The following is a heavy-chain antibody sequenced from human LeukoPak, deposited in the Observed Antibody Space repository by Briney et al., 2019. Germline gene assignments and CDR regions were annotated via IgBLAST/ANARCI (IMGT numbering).Heavy chain of an antibody. CDR3: ARGYGSGALGYYFDY. V-gene: IGHV4-30-4*01. J-gene: IGHJ4*02. CDR1: GGSISSGDYY. CDR2: IYYSGST. D-gene: IGHD3-10*01. Sequence: PSQTLSLTCTVSGGSISSGDYYWSWIRQPPGKGLEWIGYIYYSGSTYYNPSLKGRVTISVDTSKNQFSLKLSSVTAADTAVYYCARGYGSGALGYYFDYWGQGTLVTVSS.